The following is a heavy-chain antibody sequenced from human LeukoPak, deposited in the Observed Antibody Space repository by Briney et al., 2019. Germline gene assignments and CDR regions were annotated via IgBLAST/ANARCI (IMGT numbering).Heavy chain of an antibody. D-gene: IGHD1-20*01. Sequence: GGSLRLSCVASGFTFSYYSLNWVRQTPGKGLEWVSFINTSGGTIYYADSVKGRFTISRDNAKNSLSLQMNNLRAEDTAVYYCAKDLAYNWNDVLDYWGQGTLVTVSS. V-gene: IGHV3-48*01. CDR3: AKDLAYNWNDVLDY. CDR1: GFTFSYYS. CDR2: INTSGGTI. J-gene: IGHJ4*02.